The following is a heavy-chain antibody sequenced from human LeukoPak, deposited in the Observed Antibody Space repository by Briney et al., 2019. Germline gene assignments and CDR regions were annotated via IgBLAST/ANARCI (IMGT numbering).Heavy chain of an antibody. Sequence: QAGGSLRLSCAASGFTFSSYAMHWVRQAPGKGLEWVAVISYDGSNKYYADSVKGRFTISRDNSKNTLYLQMNSLRAEDTAVYYCARVYGDYPYYFDYWGQGTLVTVSS. J-gene: IGHJ4*02. D-gene: IGHD4-17*01. CDR2: ISYDGSNK. CDR1: GFTFSSYA. V-gene: IGHV3-30-3*01. CDR3: ARVYGDYPYYFDY.